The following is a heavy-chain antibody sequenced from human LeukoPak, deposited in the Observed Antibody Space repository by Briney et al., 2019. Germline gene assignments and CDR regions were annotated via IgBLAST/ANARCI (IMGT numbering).Heavy chain of an antibody. CDR3: ARGGYCSSTSCYYYGMDV. CDR1: GFTVSSNY. V-gene: IGHV3-66*01. CDR2: IYSGGST. D-gene: IGHD2-2*01. Sequence: GGSLRLSCAASGFTVSSNYMSWVRQAPGKGLEWVSVIYSGGSTYYADSVKGGFTISRDNSKNTLYLQMNSLRAEDTAVYYCARGGYCSSTSCYYYGMDVWGQGTTVTVSS. J-gene: IGHJ6*02.